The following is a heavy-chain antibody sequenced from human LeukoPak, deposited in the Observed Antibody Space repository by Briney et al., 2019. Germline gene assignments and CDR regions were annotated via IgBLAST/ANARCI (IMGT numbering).Heavy chain of an antibody. V-gene: IGHV3-21*01. J-gene: IGHJ4*02. CDR2: ISSSSSYI. CDR1: GFTFSSYS. D-gene: IGHD4-23*01. Sequence: PGGSLRLSCAASGFTFSSYSMNWVRQAPGKGLEWVSSISSSSSYIYYADSVKGRFTISRDNAKNSLYLQMNSLRAEDTAVYYCARADYGGRSSFDFWGQGTLVTVSS. CDR3: ARADYGGRSSFDF.